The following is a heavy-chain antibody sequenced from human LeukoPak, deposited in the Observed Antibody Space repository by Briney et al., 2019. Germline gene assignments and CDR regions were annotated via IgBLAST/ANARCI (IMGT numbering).Heavy chain of an antibody. J-gene: IGHJ3*02. Sequence: PGGSLRLSCAASGLTFSSYAMSWVRQAPGKGLEWVALVWYDGSNKYYADSVKGRFTITRDNSKNTLYLQMNSLRAEDTAVYYCAKGDEAFDIWGQGTMVAVSS. CDR2: VWYDGSNK. CDR1: GLTFSSYA. CDR3: AKGDEAFDI. V-gene: IGHV3-33*06.